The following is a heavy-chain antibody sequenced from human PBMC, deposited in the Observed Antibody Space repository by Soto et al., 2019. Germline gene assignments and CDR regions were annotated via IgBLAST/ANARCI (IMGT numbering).Heavy chain of an antibody. Sequence: GASVKVSCKASGYTFTSYDINWVRQATGQGLEWMGWMNPNSGNTGYAQKFQGRVTMTRNTSISTAYMELRSLRSDDTAVYYCARVWVGTTFAYYYGMDVWGQGTTVTVSS. V-gene: IGHV1-8*01. CDR2: MNPNSGNT. D-gene: IGHD1-1*01. CDR3: ARVWVGTTFAYYYGMDV. J-gene: IGHJ6*02. CDR1: GYTFTSYD.